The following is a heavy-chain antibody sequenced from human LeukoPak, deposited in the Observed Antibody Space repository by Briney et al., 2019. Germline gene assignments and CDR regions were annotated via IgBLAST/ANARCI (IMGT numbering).Heavy chain of an antibody. CDR1: GFTFSSYE. CDR3: AELGFTMIGGV. D-gene: IGHD3-10*02. J-gene: IGHJ6*04. Sequence: GGSLRLSCAASGFTFSSYEMNRVRQAPGKGLEWVSYISSSGSTIYYADSVKGRFTISRDNAKNSLYLQMNSLRAEDTAVYYCAELGFTMIGGVWGKGTTVTISS. V-gene: IGHV3-48*03. CDR2: ISSSGSTI.